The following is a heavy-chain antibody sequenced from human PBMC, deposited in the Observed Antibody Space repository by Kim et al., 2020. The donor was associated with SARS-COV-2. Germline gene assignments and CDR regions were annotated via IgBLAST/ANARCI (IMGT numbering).Heavy chain of an antibody. CDR3: ARAVAGAFDY. D-gene: IGHD6-19*01. J-gene: IGHJ4*02. CDR2: GT. V-gene: IGHV1-2*02. Sequence: GTNYAQKFQGRVTMTRDTSISTAYMELSRLRSDDTAVYYCARAVAGAFDYWGQGTLVTVSS.